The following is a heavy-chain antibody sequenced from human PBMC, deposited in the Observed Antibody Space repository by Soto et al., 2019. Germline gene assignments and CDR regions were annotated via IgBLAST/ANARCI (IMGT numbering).Heavy chain of an antibody. CDR2: ISAYNGNT. D-gene: IGHD3-16*01. Sequence: GASVKVSCKASGYTFTSYGISWVRQAPGQGLEWMGWISAYNGNTNYAQKLQGRVTMTTDTSTSTAYMELRSLRSDDTAVYYCARDFGSYGYERYYYYYYGMDVWGQGTTVTVSS. V-gene: IGHV1-18*01. CDR1: GYTFTSYG. CDR3: ARDFGSYGYERYYYYYYGMDV. J-gene: IGHJ6*02.